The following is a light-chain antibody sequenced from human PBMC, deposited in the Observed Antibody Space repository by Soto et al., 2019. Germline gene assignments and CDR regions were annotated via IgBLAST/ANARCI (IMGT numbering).Light chain of an antibody. CDR2: GVT. V-gene: IGLV2-14*01. CDR3: SSYKGGISHYV. CDR1: SSDVGAYYS. J-gene: IGLJ1*01. Sequence: QSVLTQPPSVSRTPGQSIPISCTGTSSDVGAYYSVSCYQHQAGKAPMLIIYGVTNRPSGVSNRFSGSKSGNTVSLTTSGLQAEDEADYHCSSYKGGISHYVFGTGTKVNV.